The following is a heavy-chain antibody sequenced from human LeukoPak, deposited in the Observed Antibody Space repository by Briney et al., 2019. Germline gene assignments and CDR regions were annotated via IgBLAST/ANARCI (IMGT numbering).Heavy chain of an antibody. CDR2: IWYDGSNK. Sequence: GRSLRLSCAGSGFTFSSYGMHWVRQAPGKGPEWVAVIWYDGSNKYYADSVKGRFTISRDNSKNTLYLQMNSLRAEDTAVYYCARGTRRITFGGVKNWFDPWGQGTLVTVSS. CDR1: GFTFSSYG. J-gene: IGHJ5*02. V-gene: IGHV3-33*01. D-gene: IGHD3-16*01. CDR3: ARGTRRITFGGVKNWFDP.